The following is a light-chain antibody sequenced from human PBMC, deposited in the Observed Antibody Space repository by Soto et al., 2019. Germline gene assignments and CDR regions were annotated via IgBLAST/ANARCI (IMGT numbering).Light chain of an antibody. V-gene: IGKV3-20*01. CDR2: GAP. J-gene: IGKJ5*01. CDR1: QSFSSSY. CDR3: QQYSRSPPT. Sequence: EIVLTQSPVTLSFSPVERAALSFSASQSFSSSYLAWYQQKPCQAPGLLIYGAPGSATGIPDRLSGSGPGTDFTLTNSRLEPEDSAVYSCQQYSRSPPTFGQGTRLEIK.